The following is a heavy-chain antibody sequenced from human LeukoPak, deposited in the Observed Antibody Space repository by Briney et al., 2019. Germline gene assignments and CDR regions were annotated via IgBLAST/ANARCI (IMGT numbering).Heavy chain of an antibody. D-gene: IGHD6-19*01. CDR3: ARNIGWYTYDV. CDR1: GDSLSSHY. V-gene: IGHV4-59*08. J-gene: IGHJ4*02. Sequence: SETLSLTCTVSGDSLSSHYWSWVRQPPGKGLEWIGYIHGRGSTHYDPSLRSRVTISEDTSKNQFSLKLTSVTAADTAVYYCARNIGWYTYDVWGQGTLVTVSS. CDR2: IHGRGST.